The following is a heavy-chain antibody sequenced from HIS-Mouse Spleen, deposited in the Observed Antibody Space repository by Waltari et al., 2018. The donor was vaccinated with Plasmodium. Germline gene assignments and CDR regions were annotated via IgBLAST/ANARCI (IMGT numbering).Heavy chain of an antibody. V-gene: IGHV4-34*01. CDR1: GGSFSGYY. CDR3: ARGMKSSSSAFDI. J-gene: IGHJ3*02. CDR2: INHSGST. D-gene: IGHD6-6*01. Sequence: QVQLQQWGAGLLKPSETLSLTCAVYGGSFSGYYWSWIRQPPGKGLEWIGEINHSGSTNYNPSLKGRVTISVDTSKNQFSLKRSSVTAADTAVYYCARGMKSSSSAFDIWGQGTMVTVSS.